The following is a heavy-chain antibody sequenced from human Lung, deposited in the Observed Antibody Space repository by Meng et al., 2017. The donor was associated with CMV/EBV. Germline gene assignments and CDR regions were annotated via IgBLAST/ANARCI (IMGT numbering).Heavy chain of an antibody. CDR3: AGGGLSTSLPEAPSSSSIDN. CDR2: INPNSGGT. CDR1: GYTFTGYF. J-gene: IGHJ4*02. D-gene: IGHD2/OR15-2a*01. Sequence: ASXXVSXKASGYTFTGYFMHWVRQAPGQGLEWMGWINPNSGGTNYAQKFQGRVIMTCDTSISSAYMQLSRLTSNDTAVFYCAGGGLSTSLPEAPSSSSIDNXGQGXLVTVSS. V-gene: IGHV1-2*02.